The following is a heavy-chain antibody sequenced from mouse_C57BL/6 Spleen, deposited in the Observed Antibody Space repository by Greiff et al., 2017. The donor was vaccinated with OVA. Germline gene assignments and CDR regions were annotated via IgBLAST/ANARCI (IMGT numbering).Heavy chain of an antibody. CDR2: IDPSDSYT. CDR3: ARSDYYGSEKDY. Sequence: VQLQQPGAELVMPGASVKLSCKASGYTFTSYWMHWVKQRPGQGLEWIGEIDPSDSYTNYNQKFKGKSTLTVDKSSSTAYMQLSSLTSEDSAVYYCARSDYYGSEKDYWGQGTTLTVSS. CDR1: GYTFTSYW. J-gene: IGHJ2*01. D-gene: IGHD1-1*01. V-gene: IGHV1-69*01.